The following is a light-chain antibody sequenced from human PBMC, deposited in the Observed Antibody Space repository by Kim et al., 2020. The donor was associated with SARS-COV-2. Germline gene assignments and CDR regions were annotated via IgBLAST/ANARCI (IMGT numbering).Light chain of an antibody. V-gene: IGLV3-19*01. CDR2: GKR. CDR3: HSRGSSGDHMV. Sequence: SSELTQDPAVSVALGQTVRITCQGNSLISHYASWYQQKPGGAPVLVLYGKRDRPSGIPDRFSGSKSGDTASLTISGAQAEDEADYYCHSRGSSGDHMVFGGGTQLTVL. J-gene: IGLJ3*02. CDR1: SLISHY.